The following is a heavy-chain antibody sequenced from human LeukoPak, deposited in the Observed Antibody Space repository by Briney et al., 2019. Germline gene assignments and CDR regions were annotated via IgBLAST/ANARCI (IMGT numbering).Heavy chain of an antibody. J-gene: IGHJ4*02. CDR3: ARYYGDYALGVDY. Sequence: SETLSLTCTVSGVSINSGGYYWSWIRQHPEKGLEWIGYIFYSGSAYYNPSLKSRVTISVDTSKNQFSLKLSSVTAADTAVYYCARYYGDYALGVDYWGQGTLVTVSS. CDR1: GVSINSGGYY. CDR2: IFYSGSA. D-gene: IGHD4-17*01. V-gene: IGHV4-30-4*08.